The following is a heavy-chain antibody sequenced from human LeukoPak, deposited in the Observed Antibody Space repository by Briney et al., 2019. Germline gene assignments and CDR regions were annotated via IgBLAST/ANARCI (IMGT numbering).Heavy chain of an antibody. CDR2: IRYDGSNK. CDR3: AKRPIEGVVVPAANYYYYYMDV. CDR1: GFTFSSYW. D-gene: IGHD2-2*01. Sequence: AGGSLRLSCAASGFTFSSYWMSWVRQAPGKGLEWVAFIRYDGSNKYYADSVKGRFTISRDNSKNTLYLQMNSLRAEDTAVYYCAKRPIEGVVVPAANYYYYYMDVWGKGTTVTVSS. V-gene: IGHV3-30*02. J-gene: IGHJ6*03.